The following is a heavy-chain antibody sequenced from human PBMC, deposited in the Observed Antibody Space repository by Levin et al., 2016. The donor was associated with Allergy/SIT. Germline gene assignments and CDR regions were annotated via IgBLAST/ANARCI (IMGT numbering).Heavy chain of an antibody. Sequence: ASVKVSCKASGYTFTSYAMHWVRQAPGQRLEWMGWINAGNGNTKYSQKFQGRVTITRDTSASTAYMELSSLRSEDTAVYYCARSSGRLWFGEFIPKFDYWGQGTLVTVSS. CDR2: INAGNGNT. V-gene: IGHV1-3*01. CDR1: GYTFTSYA. J-gene: IGHJ4*02. D-gene: IGHD3-10*01. CDR3: ARSSGRLWFGEFIPKFDY.